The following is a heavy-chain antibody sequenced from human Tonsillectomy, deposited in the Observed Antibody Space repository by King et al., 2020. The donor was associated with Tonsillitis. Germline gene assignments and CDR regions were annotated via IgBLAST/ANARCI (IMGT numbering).Heavy chain of an antibody. CDR3: AKDSAAGGYDFSYFCGMDV. D-gene: IGHD5-12*01. CDR1: GYTFTNYY. CDR2: IHPSGGTT. V-gene: IGHV1-46*01. Sequence: QGQLVQSGAEVKKPGASVQVSCKATGYTFTNYYVHWVRQAPGQGLEWMGMIHPSGGTTRFAEKFQGRVTMTKDTSTSTVYMQLSSLRSEDTAVYYCAKDSAAGGYDFSYFCGMDVWGQGTTVTVSS. J-gene: IGHJ6*02.